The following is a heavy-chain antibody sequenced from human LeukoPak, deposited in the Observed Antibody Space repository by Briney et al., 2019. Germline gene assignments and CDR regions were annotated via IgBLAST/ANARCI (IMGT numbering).Heavy chain of an antibody. Sequence: SQTLSLTCAVSGGSISGYYWSWIRQPPGKGLEWIGYIHYTGSTNYKPSLRSRVTISGDTSKNQFSLKLTSVTAADTAVYYCARGRGYYDAFDIWGQGTMVTVSS. CDR2: IHYTGST. CDR1: GGSISGYY. J-gene: IGHJ3*02. V-gene: IGHV4-59*01. D-gene: IGHD3-22*01. CDR3: ARGRGYYDAFDI.